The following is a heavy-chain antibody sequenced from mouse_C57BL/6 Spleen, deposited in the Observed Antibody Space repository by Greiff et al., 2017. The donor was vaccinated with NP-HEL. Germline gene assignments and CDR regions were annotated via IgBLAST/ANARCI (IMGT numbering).Heavy chain of an antibody. V-gene: IGHV1-15*01. CDR2: IDPETGGT. CDR3: TTFYYYGSP. J-gene: IGHJ4*01. CDR1: GYTFTDYE. Sequence: QVHVKQSGAELVRPGASVTLSCKASGYTFTDYEMHWVKQTPVHGLEWIGAIDPETGGTAYNQKFKGKAILTADKSSSTAYMELRSLTSEDSAVYYCTTFYYYGSPWGQGTSVTVSS. D-gene: IGHD1-1*01.